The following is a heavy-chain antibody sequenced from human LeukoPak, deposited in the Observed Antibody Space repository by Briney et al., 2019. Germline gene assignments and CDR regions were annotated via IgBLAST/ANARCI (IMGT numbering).Heavy chain of an antibody. CDR3: ARVGAAITPFDY. J-gene: IGHJ4*02. CDR2: ISSSSSYI. CDR1: GFTFSSYS. Sequence: GGSLRLSCAASGFTFSSYSMNWVRQAPGKGLEWVSSISSSSSYIYYADSVKGRFTISRDNAKNSLYPQMNSLRAEDTAVYYCARVGAAITPFDYWGQGTLVTVSS. V-gene: IGHV3-21*01. D-gene: IGHD1-26*01.